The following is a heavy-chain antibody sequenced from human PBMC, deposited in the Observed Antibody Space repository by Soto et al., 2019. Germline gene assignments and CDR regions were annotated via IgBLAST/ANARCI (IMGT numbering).Heavy chain of an antibody. CDR3: ARTVGTVVVRPLEY. Sequence: QVHLVQSAAEVKKPGSSVKVSCKTSGDTFSSYYISWVRQAPGQGLEWMGRVIPTFGETDYAQKFQGRVTITADKSTHPAYLRLHSLTAEDTAMYYCARTVGTVVVRPLEYWGLGTLVTVSS. CDR2: VIPTFGET. V-gene: IGHV1-69*02. D-gene: IGHD2-15*01. J-gene: IGHJ4*02. CDR1: GDTFSSYY.